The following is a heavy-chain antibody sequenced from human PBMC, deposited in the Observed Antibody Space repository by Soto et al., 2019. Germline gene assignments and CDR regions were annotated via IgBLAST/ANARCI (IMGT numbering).Heavy chain of an antibody. V-gene: IGHV3-7*01. CDR1: GFTFSNYW. CDR2: IKQDGSEK. CDR3: ARGPTGTQYSSTWYILDY. D-gene: IGHD6-13*01. J-gene: IGHJ4*02. Sequence: GSLRLSCAASGFTFSNYWMSWVRQAPGKGLEWVANIKQDGSEKYYVDSVKGRFTISRDDAKRSLYLQMNSLRAEDTAVYYCARGPTGTQYSSTWYILDYWGQGTMLTVYS.